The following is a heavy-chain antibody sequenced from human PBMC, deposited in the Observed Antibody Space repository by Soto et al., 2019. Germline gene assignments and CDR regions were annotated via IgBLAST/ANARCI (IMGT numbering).Heavy chain of an antibody. Sequence: ASVKVSCKASGYTFTSYAMHWVRQAPGQRLEWIGWINAGNGNTKYSQKFQGRVTISVDKSKNQFSLKLSSVTAADTAVYYCAGRYGSGSYPHPTYYYYGMDVWGQGTTVTVSS. CDR1: GYTFTSYA. CDR2: INAGNGNT. V-gene: IGHV1-3*01. D-gene: IGHD3-10*01. J-gene: IGHJ6*02. CDR3: AGRYGSGSYPHPTYYYYGMDV.